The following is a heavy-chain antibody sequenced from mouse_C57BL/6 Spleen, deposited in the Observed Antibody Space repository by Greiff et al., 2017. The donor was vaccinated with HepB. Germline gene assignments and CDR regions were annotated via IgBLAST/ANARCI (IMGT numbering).Heavy chain of an antibody. V-gene: IGHV8-8*01. Sequence: QVTLKVSGPGILQPSQTLSLTCSFSGFSLSTFGMGVGWIRQPSGKGLEWLAHIWWDDDKYYNPALKSRLTISKDTSKNQVFLKIANVDTADTATYYCARMMVYDGYFGGYFDVWGTGTTVTVSS. CDR1: GFSLSTFGMG. CDR2: IWWDDDK. CDR3: ARMMVYDGYFGGYFDV. D-gene: IGHD2-3*01. J-gene: IGHJ1*03.